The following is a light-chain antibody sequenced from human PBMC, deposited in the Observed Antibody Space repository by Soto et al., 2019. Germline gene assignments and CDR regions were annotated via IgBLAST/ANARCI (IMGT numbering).Light chain of an antibody. CDR1: QSISSW. Sequence: DIQMTQSPSTLSASVGDRVTISCRASQSISSWLAWYQQKPGTAPNLLIYDASSLQSGVPSRFSGIGSGTEFTLTSSRLQRDDFATYSCQQYNRHWTFGQGTQVDI. CDR3: QQYNRHWT. J-gene: IGKJ1*01. V-gene: IGKV1-5*01. CDR2: DAS.